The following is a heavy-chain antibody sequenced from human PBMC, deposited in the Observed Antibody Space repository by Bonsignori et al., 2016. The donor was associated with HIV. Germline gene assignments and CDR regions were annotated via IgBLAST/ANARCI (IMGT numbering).Heavy chain of an antibody. J-gene: IGHJ4*02. CDR2: INPNSGGT. CDR3: ARPFPIIMVRGVTLFDY. Sequence: ASVKVSCKASGYTFTGYYMHWVRQAPGQGLEWMGWINPNSGGTNYAQKFQGRVTMTRDTSNSTAYMELSRLRSDDTAVYYCARPFPIIMVRGVTLFDYWGQGTLVTVSS. D-gene: IGHD3-10*01. CDR1: GYTFTGYY. V-gene: IGHV1-2*02.